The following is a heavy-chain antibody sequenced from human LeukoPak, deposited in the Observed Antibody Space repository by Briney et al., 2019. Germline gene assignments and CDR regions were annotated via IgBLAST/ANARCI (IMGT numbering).Heavy chain of an antibody. D-gene: IGHD6-13*01. CDR2: IGSSSSYI. CDR3: ARDRQQMDREGYFDL. Sequence: PGRSLRLSCAASGFSFRSYSMNWVRQAPGKGLEWVSSIGSSSSYINYADSVKGRFTIPRDNTKNSLYLQMNSLRAEDTAVYYCARDRQQMDREGYFDLWGRGTLVTVSS. CDR1: GFSFRSYS. V-gene: IGHV3-21*01. J-gene: IGHJ2*01.